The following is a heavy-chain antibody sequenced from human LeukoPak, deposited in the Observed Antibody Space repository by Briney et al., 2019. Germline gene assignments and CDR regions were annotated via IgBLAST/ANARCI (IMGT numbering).Heavy chain of an antibody. CDR3: ARGRGVRGVIIAYGMDV. CDR1: GGSISSGDYY. Sequence: SETLSLTCTVSGGSISSGDYYWSWIRQPPGKGLEWIGYIYYSGSTYYNPSLKSRVTISVDTSKNQFSLKLSSVTAADTAVYYCARGRGVRGVIIAYGMDVWGQGTTVTVSS. V-gene: IGHV4-30-4*01. J-gene: IGHJ6*02. CDR2: IYYSGST. D-gene: IGHD3-10*01.